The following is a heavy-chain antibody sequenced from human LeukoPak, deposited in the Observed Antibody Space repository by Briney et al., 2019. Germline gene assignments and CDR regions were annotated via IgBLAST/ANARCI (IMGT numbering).Heavy chain of an antibody. Sequence: PGGPLRLSCAASGFTFSGSAMHWVRQASGKGLEWVGRIRSKPNSYATAYAASVKDRFTISRDDSKNMAYLQMNSLKTEDTAVYYCTRHREGYYYDSSGLDYWGQGTLVTVSS. CDR2: IRSKPNSYAT. V-gene: IGHV3-73*01. CDR1: GFTFSGSA. D-gene: IGHD3-22*01. J-gene: IGHJ4*02. CDR3: TRHREGYYYDSSGLDY.